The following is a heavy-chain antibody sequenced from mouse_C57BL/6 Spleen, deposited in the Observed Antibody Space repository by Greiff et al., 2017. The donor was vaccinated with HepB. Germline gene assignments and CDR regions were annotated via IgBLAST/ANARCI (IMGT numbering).Heavy chain of an antibody. V-gene: IGHV1-72*01. CDR1: GYTFTSYW. CDR2: IDPKSGGT. J-gene: IGHJ4*01. CDR3: AMDYDYDEGYYAMDY. D-gene: IGHD2-4*01. Sequence: VQLQQPGAELVKPGASVKLSCKASGYTFTSYWMHWVKQRPGRGLEWIGRIDPKSGGTKYNEKFKSKATLTVDKPSSTAYMQLSSLTSEDSAVYYCAMDYDYDEGYYAMDYWGQGTSVTVSS.